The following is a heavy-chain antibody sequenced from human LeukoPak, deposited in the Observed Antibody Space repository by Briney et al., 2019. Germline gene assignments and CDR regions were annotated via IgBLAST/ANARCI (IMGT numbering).Heavy chain of an antibody. Sequence: GASVKVSCKASGYTFTGYYMHWVRQAPGQGLEWMGWINPNSGGTNYAQKFQGRVTMTRDTSISTAYMELSRLRSDDTAVYYCARDHLSLYYYDSSGYYGDFQHWGQGTLVTVSS. CDR2: INPNSGGT. CDR3: ARDHLSLYYYDSSGYYGDFQH. J-gene: IGHJ1*01. CDR1: GYTFTGYY. V-gene: IGHV1-2*02. D-gene: IGHD3-22*01.